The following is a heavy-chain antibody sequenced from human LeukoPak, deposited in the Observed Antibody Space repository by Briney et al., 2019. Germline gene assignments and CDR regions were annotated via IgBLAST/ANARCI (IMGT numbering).Heavy chain of an antibody. CDR1: GGSISSGGYS. CDR2: IYHSGST. D-gene: IGHD3-10*01. J-gene: IGHJ4*02. V-gene: IGHV4-30-2*01. CDR3: ARGITMVRGVQGFFDY. Sequence: PSETLSLTCAVSGGSISSGGYSWSWIRQPPGKGLEWIGYIYHSGSTYYNPSLKSRVTISVDRSKNQFSLKLSSVTAADTAVYYCARGITMVRGVQGFFDYSGQGTLVTVSS.